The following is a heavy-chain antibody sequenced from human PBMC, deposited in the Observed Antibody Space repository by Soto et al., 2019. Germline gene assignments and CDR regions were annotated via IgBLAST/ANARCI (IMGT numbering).Heavy chain of an antibody. Sequence: QAQLVQSGAEVKKPGASVKVTCKASGYTFSSYGISWVRQAPGRGLEWVGWISGYNGKSNYAQNYEGRVTMIMDTSTSTAYMELSSLRSDDTAVYYCARIADCSTTSCSFPSRFHVRGYYYYYGLDVWGQGTTVTVSS. CDR1: GYTFSSYG. D-gene: IGHD2-2*01. V-gene: IGHV1-18*04. J-gene: IGHJ6*02. CDR2: ISGYNGKS. CDR3: ARIADCSTTSCSFPSRFHVRGYYYYYGLDV.